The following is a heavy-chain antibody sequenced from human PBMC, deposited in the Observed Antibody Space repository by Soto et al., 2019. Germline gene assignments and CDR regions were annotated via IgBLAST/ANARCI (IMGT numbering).Heavy chain of an antibody. CDR2: VIPVFGTT. CDR1: GGTFSSYS. CDR3: ARDEGVGGAFDV. V-gene: IGHV1-69*06. Sequence: ASVKVSCKASGGTFSSYSINWVRQAPGQGLQWMGGVIPVFGTTYYAQKFQGRVTITADRSTSTAYMELSSLTSEDTAVYYCARDEGVGGAFDVWGQGTMVTVSS. J-gene: IGHJ3*01. D-gene: IGHD1-26*01.